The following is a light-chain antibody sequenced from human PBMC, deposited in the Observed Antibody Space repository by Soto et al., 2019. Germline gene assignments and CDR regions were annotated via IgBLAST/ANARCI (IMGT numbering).Light chain of an antibody. CDR3: SSYAGSNNYV. Sequence: QSALTQTPSASGSPGQSVTISCTGTSSDVGAYDSVSWYQHHPGKAPKALIYEVSKRPSGVPDRFSGSKSGNTASLTVSGLQAEDEADYYCSSYAGSNNYVFGTGTQLTVL. V-gene: IGLV2-8*01. CDR2: EVS. CDR1: SSDVGAYDS. J-gene: IGLJ1*01.